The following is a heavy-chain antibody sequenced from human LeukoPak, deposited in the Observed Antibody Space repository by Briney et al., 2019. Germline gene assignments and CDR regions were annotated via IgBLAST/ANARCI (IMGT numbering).Heavy chain of an antibody. CDR1: GGSISSGNYY. CDR2: IYISGST. J-gene: IGHJ6*02. V-gene: IGHV4-61*02. D-gene: IGHD3-9*01. CDR3: ARAMYYDILTGTLPGYYYYGMDV. Sequence: PSETLSLTCTVSGGSISSGNYYWTWIRQSAGKGLEWIGRIYISGSTNYNPSLKGRVTISVDTSKNQFSLKLSSVTAADTAVYYCARAMYYDILTGTLPGYYYYGMDVWGQGTTVTVSS.